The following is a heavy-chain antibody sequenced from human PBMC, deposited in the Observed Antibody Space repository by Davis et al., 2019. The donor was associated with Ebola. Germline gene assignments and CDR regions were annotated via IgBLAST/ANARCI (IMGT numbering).Heavy chain of an antibody. J-gene: IGHJ5*02. CDR3: ARDQSTVTTGWFDP. Sequence: ASVKVSCKASGYTFTGYYMHWVRQAPGQGLEWMGWINPNSGGTNDAQKFQGWVTMTRDTSISPAYMELSRLRSDDTAVYYCARDQSTVTTGWFDPWGQGTLVTVSS. D-gene: IGHD4-17*01. V-gene: IGHV1-2*04. CDR1: GYTFTGYY. CDR2: INPNSGGT.